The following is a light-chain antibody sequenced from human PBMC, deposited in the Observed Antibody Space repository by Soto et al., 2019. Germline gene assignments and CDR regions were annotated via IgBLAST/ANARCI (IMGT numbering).Light chain of an antibody. V-gene: IGKV3-20*01. Sequence: IVLTQSPATLSLSPGERATLSCRASQSVSSYLAWYQQKPGQAPRLLMYDASSRSTGILDRFSGSGSGTDFTLTTSRLEPEDVAVYYCQQYGSLPPWTFGQGTKVDIK. CDR1: QSVSSY. J-gene: IGKJ1*01. CDR3: QQYGSLPPWT. CDR2: DAS.